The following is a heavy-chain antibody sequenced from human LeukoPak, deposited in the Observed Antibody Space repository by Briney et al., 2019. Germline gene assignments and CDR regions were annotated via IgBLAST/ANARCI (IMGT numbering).Heavy chain of an antibody. D-gene: IGHD4-17*01. CDR1: GFTVSSKY. Sequence: GGSLRLSCAASGFTVSSKYMSWVRQAPGKGLEWVSVIYSGGSTYCADSVKGRFTISRDNSKNTLYLQMNSLRAEDTAVYYCVRGDYGDYTLFDYWGQGTLVTVSS. J-gene: IGHJ4*02. CDR3: VRGDYGDYTLFDY. CDR2: IYSGGST. V-gene: IGHV3-53*01.